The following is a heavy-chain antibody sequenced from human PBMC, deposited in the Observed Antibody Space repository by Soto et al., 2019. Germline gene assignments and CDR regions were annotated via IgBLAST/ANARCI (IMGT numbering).Heavy chain of an antibody. CDR2: INHSGST. Sequence: SETLSLTCAVYGLSFSGYYWSWIRQPPGKGLEWIGEINHSGSTNYNPSLKSRVTISVDTSKNQFSLKLSSVTAADTAVYYCARPPCVYGSGSYYAHWGQGTMVNVSS. V-gene: IGHV4-34*01. J-gene: IGHJ3*01. CDR3: ARPPCVYGSGSYYAH. CDR1: GLSFSGYY. D-gene: IGHD3-10*01.